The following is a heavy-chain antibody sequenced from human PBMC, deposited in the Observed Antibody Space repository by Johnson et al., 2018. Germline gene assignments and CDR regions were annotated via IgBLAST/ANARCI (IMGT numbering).Heavy chain of an antibody. Sequence: VQLVESGGGLVQPGGSLRLSCAASTFTFNTYHMNWVRQAPGKGLEWISYISTTNAIFYADSVKDRFTISRDNAKNPLSLQMNSLRAEDTAVYYGVKDQDWAFDICGQGTMVTVAS. J-gene: IGHJ3*02. CDR1: TFTFNTYH. CDR3: VKDQDWAFDI. D-gene: IGHD3-9*01. CDR2: ISTTNAI. V-gene: IGHV3-48*04.